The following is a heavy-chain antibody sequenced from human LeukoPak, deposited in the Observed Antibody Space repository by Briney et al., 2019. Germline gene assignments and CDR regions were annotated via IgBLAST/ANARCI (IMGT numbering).Heavy chain of an antibody. CDR2: SNTNTRGT. Sequence: ASVKVARRASGYRFTDYWIQWVRQASGQGLEWMGWSNTNTRGTVYAQKFQGRVTMTRDTSLTTSYMDLSRLTSDDTAVYYCARGGSFHEFDIWGQGTMVIVSS. D-gene: IGHD3-10*01. CDR1: GYRFTDYW. J-gene: IGHJ3*02. V-gene: IGHV1-2*02. CDR3: ARGGSFHEFDI.